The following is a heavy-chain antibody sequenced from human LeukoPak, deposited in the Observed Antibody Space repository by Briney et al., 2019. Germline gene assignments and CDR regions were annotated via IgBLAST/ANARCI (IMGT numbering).Heavy chain of an antibody. D-gene: IGHD2-15*01. V-gene: IGHV3-9*01. CDR1: GFTFDDYA. J-gene: IGHJ3*02. CDR2: ISWNSGSI. Sequence: GGSLRLSCAASGFTFDDYAMHWVRQAPGKGLEWVSGISWNSGSIGYADSVKGRFTISRDNAKNSLYLQMNSLRAEDTALYYCAKDTRLLLGVEDAFDIWGQGTMVTVSS. CDR3: AKDTRLLLGVEDAFDI.